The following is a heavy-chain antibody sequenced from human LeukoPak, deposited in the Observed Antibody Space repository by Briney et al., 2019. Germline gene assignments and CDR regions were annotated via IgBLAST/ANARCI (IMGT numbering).Heavy chain of an antibody. CDR1: GGSISGYY. V-gene: IGHV4-59*12. CDR2: IYSSGNT. Sequence: SETLSLTCTVSGGSISGYYWSWIRQPPGKGLEWIGYIYSSGNTDSNPSLKSRVTISVDTSKNQFSLKLSSVTAADTAVYYCARDSSYWQQQDAFDIWGQGTMVIVSS. J-gene: IGHJ3*02. D-gene: IGHD1-26*01. CDR3: ARDSSYWQQQDAFDI.